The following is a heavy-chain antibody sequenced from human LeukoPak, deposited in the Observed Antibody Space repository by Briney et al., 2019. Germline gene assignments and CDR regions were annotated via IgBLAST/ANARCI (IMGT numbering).Heavy chain of an antibody. J-gene: IGHJ4*02. CDR2: ISGSGGST. Sequence: PGGSLRLSCAASGFTFSSYAMSWVRQAPGKGLEWVSAISGSGGSTYYADSVKGRFTISRDNSKNTLYPQMNSLRAEDTAVYYCASSPGLWFGEGWGQGTLVTVSS. V-gene: IGHV3-23*01. D-gene: IGHD3-10*01. CDR3: ASSPGLWFGEG. CDR1: GFTFSSYA.